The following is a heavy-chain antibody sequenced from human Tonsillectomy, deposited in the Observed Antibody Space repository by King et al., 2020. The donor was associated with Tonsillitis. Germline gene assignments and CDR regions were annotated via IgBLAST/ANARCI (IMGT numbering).Heavy chain of an antibody. J-gene: IGHJ4*02. V-gene: IGHV1-3*04. CDR2: INTAIGDT. Sequence: QLVQSGTEVKMPGASVKISCKTSGYTFSNYAIHWVRQAPGQGLEWMGWINTAIGDTKYPQKLQGRVTITMDTSASTAFIELSSLRSEDTSVYFCARAPLVVPADMDYWGQGTLVTVSS. D-gene: IGHD2-2*01. CDR3: ARAPLVVPADMDY. CDR1: GYTFSNYA.